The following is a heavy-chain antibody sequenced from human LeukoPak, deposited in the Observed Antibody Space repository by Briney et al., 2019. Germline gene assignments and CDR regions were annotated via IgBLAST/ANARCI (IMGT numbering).Heavy chain of an antibody. D-gene: IGHD3-9*01. CDR2: IYHSGST. CDR1: GYSISSGYY. CDR3: ARAVTADYDILTGFSSPNYYFDY. V-gene: IGHV4-38-2*02. Sequence: SETLSLTCTVSGYSISSGYYWGWIRQPPGKGLEWIGSIYHSGSTYYNPSLKSRITISVDTSKNQFSLKLSSVTAADTAVYYCARAVTADYDILTGFSSPNYYFDYWGQGTLVTVSS. J-gene: IGHJ4*02.